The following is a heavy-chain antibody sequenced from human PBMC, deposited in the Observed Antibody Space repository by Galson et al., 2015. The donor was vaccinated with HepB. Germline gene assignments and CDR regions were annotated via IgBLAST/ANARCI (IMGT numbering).Heavy chain of an antibody. CDR1: GFTFSSYA. CDR3: ARDGGGIAAADGFDP. J-gene: IGHJ5*02. CDR2: IWYDGSNK. D-gene: IGHD6-13*01. Sequence: SLRLSCAVSGFTFSSYAMTWVRQAPGKGLEWVAVIWYDGSNKYYADSVKGRFTISRDNSKNTLYLQMNSLRAEDTAVYYCARDGGGIAAADGFDPWGQGTLVTVSS. V-gene: IGHV3-33*08.